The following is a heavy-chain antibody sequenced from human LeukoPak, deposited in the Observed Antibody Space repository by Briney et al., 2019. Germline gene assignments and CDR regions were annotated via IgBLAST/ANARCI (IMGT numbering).Heavy chain of an antibody. CDR2: MPYDGSNK. D-gene: IGHD2-2*01. V-gene: IGHV3-30*02. J-gene: IGHJ4*02. Sequence: GGSLRLSCITSGFTFTRYGIHWVRQAPGKGLEWVAFMPYDGSNKYYGDSVKGRFTISRDNSKNTVYLQMNSLRGEDTAVYYCAKDMTSLPAASDYWGQGTLVTVSS. CDR3: AKDMTSLPAASDY. CDR1: GFTFTRYG.